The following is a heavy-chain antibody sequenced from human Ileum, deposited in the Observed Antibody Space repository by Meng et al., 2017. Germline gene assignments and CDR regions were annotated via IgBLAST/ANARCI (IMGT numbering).Heavy chain of an antibody. V-gene: IGHV4-59*01. J-gene: IGHJ4*02. CDR3: ARVAGCSGSGCHRD. Sequence: SETLSLTCTVSGGSISSYHWSWIRQPPGKGLEWIGYIYYSGSTNYNPSLKSRLTISLDTSKNQFSLKLSSMTAADTAVYYCARVAGCSGSGCHRDWGQGTLVTVSS. CDR1: GGSISSYH. D-gene: IGHD2-15*01. CDR2: IYYSGST.